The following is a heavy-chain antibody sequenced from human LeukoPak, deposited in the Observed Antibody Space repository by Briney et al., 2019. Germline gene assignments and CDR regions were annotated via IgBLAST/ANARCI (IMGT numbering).Heavy chain of an antibody. Sequence: PGGSLRLSCAASGFTFSSYWMHWVRQAPGKGLVLVSRIKSDGSNTNYADSVKGRFTISRDNAKNTLHLQMNSLRAEDTAVYYCARGGYYGSGRYYFDSWGQGTLVTVSS. CDR3: ARGGYYGSGRYYFDS. J-gene: IGHJ4*02. V-gene: IGHV3-74*01. CDR1: GFTFSSYW. CDR2: IKSDGSNT. D-gene: IGHD3-3*01.